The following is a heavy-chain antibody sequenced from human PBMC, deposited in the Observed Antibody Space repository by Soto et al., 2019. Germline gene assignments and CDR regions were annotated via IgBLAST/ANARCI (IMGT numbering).Heavy chain of an antibody. CDR3: ARHRSPVGYYDSSGYHGDAFDI. J-gene: IGHJ3*02. CDR1: GGTFSSYA. CDR2: IIPIFGTA. D-gene: IGHD3-22*01. V-gene: IGHV1-69*13. Sequence: SVKVSCKASGGTFSSYAISWVRQAPGQGLEWMGGIIPIFGTANYAQKFQGRVTITADESTSTAYMELSSLRSEDTAVYYCARHRSPVGYYDSSGYHGDAFDIWGQGTMVTVSS.